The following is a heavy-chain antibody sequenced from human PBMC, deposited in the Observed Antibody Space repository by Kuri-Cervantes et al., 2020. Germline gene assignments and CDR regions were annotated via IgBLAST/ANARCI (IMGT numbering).Heavy chain of an antibody. CDR3: AREYDYGDYAIGAFDI. CDR2: IKQDGSEK. V-gene: IGHV3-7*03. CDR1: GFTFSSYW. D-gene: IGHD4-17*01. Sequence: GGSLRLSCAASGFTFSSYWMSWVRQAPGKGLEWVANIKQDGSEKYYVDSVKGRFTISRDNAKNSLYLQMNSLRAEDTAVYYCAREYDYGDYAIGAFDIWGQGTMVTVSS. J-gene: IGHJ3*02.